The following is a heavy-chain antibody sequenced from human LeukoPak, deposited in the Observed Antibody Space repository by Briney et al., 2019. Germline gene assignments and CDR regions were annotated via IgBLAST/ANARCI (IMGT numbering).Heavy chain of an antibody. Sequence: SGTLSLTCAVSGDSISSNNWWSWVRQPPGKGLEWIGNIHHSGTTYYKSSLTSRITMSVDTSKNQFSLKLSSVTAADTAVYYCARVDGSCSGGSCPSGNWFDPWGQGTLVTVSS. V-gene: IGHV4-4*02. CDR3: ARVDGSCSGGSCPSGNWFDP. CDR1: GDSISSNNW. CDR2: IHHSGTT. D-gene: IGHD2-15*01. J-gene: IGHJ5*02.